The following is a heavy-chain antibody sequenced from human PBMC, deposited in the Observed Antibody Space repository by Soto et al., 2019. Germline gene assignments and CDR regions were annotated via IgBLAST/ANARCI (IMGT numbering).Heavy chain of an antibody. J-gene: IGHJ5*02. Sequence: SVKVSCKASGGTFSSYAISWVRQAPGQGLEWMGRIIPILGIANYAQNFQGRVTMTSDTPTSTAYMELRSLRSDDTAFYYCVRDEISSAGLDPWGQGTLVTVSS. V-gene: IGHV1-69*04. CDR1: GGTFSSYA. CDR2: IIPILGIA. CDR3: VRDEISSAGLDP.